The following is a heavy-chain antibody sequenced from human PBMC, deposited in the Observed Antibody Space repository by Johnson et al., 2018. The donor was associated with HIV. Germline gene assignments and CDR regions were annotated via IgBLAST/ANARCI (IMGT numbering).Heavy chain of an antibody. CDR2: INWNGGST. CDR3: AKDQWSSSWTNDAFDL. Sequence: VQLVESGGGVVRPGGSLRLSCVASGFTFDDYGMSWVRQAPGKGLEWVSGINWNGGSTGYADSVKGRFTISRDSSKNTLYLQMNSLRVEDTAVYYCAKDQWSSSWTNDAFDLWGQGTMVTVSS. D-gene: IGHD6-13*01. V-gene: IGHV3-20*04. J-gene: IGHJ3*01. CDR1: GFTFDDYG.